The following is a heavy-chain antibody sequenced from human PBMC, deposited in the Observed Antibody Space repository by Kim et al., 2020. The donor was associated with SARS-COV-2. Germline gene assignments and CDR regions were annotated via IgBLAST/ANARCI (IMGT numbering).Heavy chain of an antibody. V-gene: IGHV4-4*02. CDR1: GGSISSSNW. D-gene: IGHD6-13*01. J-gene: IGHJ4*02. Sequence: SETLSLTCAVSGGSISSSNWWSWVRQPPGKGLEWIGEIYHSGSTNYNPSLKSRVTISVDKSKNQFSLKLSSVTAADTAVYYCARGGIAAARIIFDYWGQGTLVTVSS. CDR3: ARGGIAAARIIFDY. CDR2: IYHSGST.